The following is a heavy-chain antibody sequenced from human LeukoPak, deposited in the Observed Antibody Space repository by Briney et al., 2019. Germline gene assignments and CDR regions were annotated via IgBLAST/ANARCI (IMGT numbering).Heavy chain of an antibody. Sequence: ASVKVSCKASGYTFTSYGISWVRQAPGQGLEWMGWISAYNGNTNYAQKLQGRVTMTTDTSTSTAYMELRSLGSDGTAVYYCARDREGFDSSGYYYYYMDVWGKGTTVTVSS. CDR1: GYTFTSYG. CDR3: ARDREGFDSSGYYYYYMDV. CDR2: ISAYNGNT. V-gene: IGHV1-18*01. D-gene: IGHD3-22*01. J-gene: IGHJ6*03.